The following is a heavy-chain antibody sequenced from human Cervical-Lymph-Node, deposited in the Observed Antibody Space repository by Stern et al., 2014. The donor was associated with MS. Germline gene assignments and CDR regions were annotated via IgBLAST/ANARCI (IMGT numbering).Heavy chain of an antibody. CDR1: GGGFSNFA. V-gene: IGHV1-69*06. CDR2: VMPFLGTT. D-gene: IGHD4-11*01. J-gene: IGHJ6*02. CDR3: AKDRAPVTTNFYYALDV. Sequence: VHLGESGAEVKNPGSSVKVSCKASGGGFSNFAISWVRQAPGQGLAWMGGVMPFLGTTNYAKKFLGRVTFIADKSTNTAYMELSSLTSDDTAVYYCAKDRAPVTTNFYYALDVWGQGTTVTVSS.